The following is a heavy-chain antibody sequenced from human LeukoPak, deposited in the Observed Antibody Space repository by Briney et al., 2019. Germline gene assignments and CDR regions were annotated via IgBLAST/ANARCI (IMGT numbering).Heavy chain of an antibody. Sequence: GGSLRLSCAASGFTFSSYSMNWVRQAPGKGLEWISYISGSSGTIYYADSVEGRFTISRDNAKNSLYLQMNSLRAEDTAVYYCARDYSYSSSAAPHTWGQGTLVTVSS. CDR2: ISGSSGTI. CDR1: GFTFSSYS. V-gene: IGHV3-48*04. CDR3: ARDYSYSSSAAPHT. J-gene: IGHJ4*02. D-gene: IGHD6-6*01.